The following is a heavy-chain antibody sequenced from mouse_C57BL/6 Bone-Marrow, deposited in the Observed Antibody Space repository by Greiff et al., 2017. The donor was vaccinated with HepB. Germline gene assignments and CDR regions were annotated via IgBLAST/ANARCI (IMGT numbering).Heavy chain of an antibody. Sequence: EVQRVESGGGLVKPGGSLKLSCAASGFTFSDYGMHWVRQAPEKGLEWVAYISSGSSTIYYADTVKGRSTISRDNAKNTLFLQMTSLRSEDTAMYYCARKNYYGSSYDYWGQGTTLTVSS. J-gene: IGHJ2*01. CDR3: ARKNYYGSSYDY. D-gene: IGHD1-1*01. CDR1: GFTFSDYG. CDR2: ISSGSSTI. V-gene: IGHV5-17*01.